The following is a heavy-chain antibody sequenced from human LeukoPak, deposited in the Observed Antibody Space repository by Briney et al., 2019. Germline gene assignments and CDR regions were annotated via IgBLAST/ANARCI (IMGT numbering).Heavy chain of an antibody. V-gene: IGHV1-69-2*01. CDR3: ATTAYCGGDCYSGY. Sequence: ASVKISCKVSGYTFTDYYMHWVQQAPGKGLEWMGLVDPEGGETIYAEKFQGRVTMTGDTSTDTAYMELSSLRSEGTAVYYCATTAYCGGDCYSGYWGQGTLVTVSS. J-gene: IGHJ4*02. CDR1: GYTFTDYY. D-gene: IGHD2-21*01. CDR2: VDPEGGET.